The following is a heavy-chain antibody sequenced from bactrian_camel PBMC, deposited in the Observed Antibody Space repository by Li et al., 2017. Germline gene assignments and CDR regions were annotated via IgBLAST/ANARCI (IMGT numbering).Heavy chain of an antibody. D-gene: IGHD4*01. V-gene: IGHV3S19*01. Sequence: VQLVESGGGSVQAGGSLRLSCKASGYTVGLNFVGWFRQAPGKGLEWVSSIYTGVGTPYYADSVKGRFTISRDNTKNMLYLQMNSLQAEDTALNYCAKLGCSDYVGYNYWGQGTQVTVS. CDR2: IYTGVGTP. J-gene: IGHJ4*01. CDR3: AKLGCSDYVGYNY. CDR1: GYTVGLNF.